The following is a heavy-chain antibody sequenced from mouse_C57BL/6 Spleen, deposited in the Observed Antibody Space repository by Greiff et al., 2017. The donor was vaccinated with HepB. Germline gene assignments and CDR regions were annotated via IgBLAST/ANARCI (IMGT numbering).Heavy chain of an antibody. CDR1: GYTFTDYE. CDR2: IVPETGGT. J-gene: IGHJ4*01. V-gene: IGHV1-15*01. CDR3: TRVNTTVVGAMDY. D-gene: IGHD1-1*01. Sequence: QVQLKESGAELVRPGASVTLSCKASGYTFTDYEMHWVKQTPVHGLEWIGAIVPETGGTAYNQKFKGKAILTADKSSSTAYMELRSLTSEDSAVYYCTRVNTTVVGAMDYWGKGTSVTVSS.